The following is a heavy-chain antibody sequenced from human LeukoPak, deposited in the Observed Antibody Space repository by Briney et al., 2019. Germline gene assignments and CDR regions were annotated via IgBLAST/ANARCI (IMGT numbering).Heavy chain of an antibody. CDR3: ARGPGGSALFN. CDR2: IYYSGTT. D-gene: IGHD4-23*01. CDR1: GGSISSSSYY. V-gene: IGHV4-39*07. J-gene: IGHJ4*02. Sequence: SETLSLTCTVSGGSISSSSYYWAWIRQPPGKGLEWVGSIYYSGTTYYNPSLKSRVTISVDTPKNQFSLKLTSVTAADTAVYYCARGPGGSALFNWGQGTLVTVSS.